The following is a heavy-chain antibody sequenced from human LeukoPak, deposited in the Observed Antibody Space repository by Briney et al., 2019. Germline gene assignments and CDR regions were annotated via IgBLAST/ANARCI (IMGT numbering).Heavy chain of an antibody. Sequence: ASVKVSCKASGYTFTSYYMHWLGQAPGQGLEWMGTSNPSGGSTSYAQKFQGRVTMARDTSTSTVYMELSSLRSEDTAVYYCARDAIRGSYSSSGDWGQGTLVNVSS. V-gene: IGHV1-46*01. CDR2: SNPSGGST. CDR1: GYTFTSYY. J-gene: IGHJ4*02. D-gene: IGHD6-6*01. CDR3: ARDAIRGSYSSSGD.